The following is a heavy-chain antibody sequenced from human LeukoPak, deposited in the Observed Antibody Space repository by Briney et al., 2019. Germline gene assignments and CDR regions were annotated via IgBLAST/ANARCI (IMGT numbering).Heavy chain of an antibody. V-gene: IGHV3-30-3*01. CDR3: ARDRSGSYWPHYHYGMDV. CDR1: GFTFSSYA. CDR2: ISYDGSNK. J-gene: IGHJ6*02. Sequence: GGSLRLSCAASGFTFSSYAMHWVRQAPGKGLEWVAVISYDGSNKYYADSVKGRFTISRDNSKNTLYLQMNSLRAEDTAVYYCARDRSGSYWPHYHYGMDVWGQGTTVTVSS. D-gene: IGHD1-26*01.